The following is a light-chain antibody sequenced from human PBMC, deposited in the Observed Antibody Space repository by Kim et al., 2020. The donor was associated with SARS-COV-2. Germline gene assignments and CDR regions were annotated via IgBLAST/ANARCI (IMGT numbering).Light chain of an antibody. CDR3: QHYNSYFPYT. CDR1: QSVSSW. CDR2: KIF. Sequence: DIQMTQSPSTLSASVGDRVTITCRASQSVSSWLAWYQQKPGKAPNLLIYKIFRLKTGVPSRFSGSGSGTEFTLTISSLQPDDFATYYCQHYNSYFPYTFGQGTKLEI. V-gene: IGKV1-5*03. J-gene: IGKJ2*01.